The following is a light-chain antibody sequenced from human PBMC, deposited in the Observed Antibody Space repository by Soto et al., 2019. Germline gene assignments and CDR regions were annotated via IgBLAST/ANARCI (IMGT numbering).Light chain of an antibody. CDR3: QSYDSSLSGSGV. CDR1: SSNIGAGYD. J-gene: IGLJ1*01. Sequence: QSVLTQPPSVSGAPGQRVTISCTGSSSNIGAGYDVHWYQQLPGTAPKLLIYGNSNRPSGVPDRFSGSKSDTSASLAITGLQAEDEADYYCQSYDSSLSGSGVFGTGTKATVL. V-gene: IGLV1-40*01. CDR2: GNS.